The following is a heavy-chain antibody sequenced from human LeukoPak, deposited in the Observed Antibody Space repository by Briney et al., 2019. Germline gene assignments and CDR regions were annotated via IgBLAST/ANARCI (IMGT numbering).Heavy chain of an antibody. CDR1: GGSISSGNYF. V-gene: IGHV4-31*03. CDR2: IFYSGNT. CDR3: ARGWHSSGYYPATPYFDY. D-gene: IGHD3-22*01. J-gene: IGHJ4*02. Sequence: SENLSLTCTVSGGSISSGNYFWSWIRQHPGKGLEWIGYIFYSGNTYHNPSLKSRVTISLDTPKNQFSLKLSSVTAADTAVYYCARGWHSSGYYPATPYFDYWGQGTLVTVSS.